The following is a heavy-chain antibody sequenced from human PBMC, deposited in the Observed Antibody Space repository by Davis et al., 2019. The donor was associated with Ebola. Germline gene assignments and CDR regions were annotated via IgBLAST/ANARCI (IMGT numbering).Heavy chain of an antibody. Sequence: ASVTVSCMASRYSFKNYAIRWVRQAPGQGLEWMGWISAYNGNTNYAQKVQDRVTLTTDTSTTTAYMELRSLRSDDTAVYYCARDLTGSNGWFDYWGQGTMVTVSS. D-gene: IGHD3-16*01. J-gene: IGHJ4*02. CDR3: ARDLTGSNGWFDY. V-gene: IGHV1-18*01. CDR2: ISAYNGNT. CDR1: RYSFKNYA.